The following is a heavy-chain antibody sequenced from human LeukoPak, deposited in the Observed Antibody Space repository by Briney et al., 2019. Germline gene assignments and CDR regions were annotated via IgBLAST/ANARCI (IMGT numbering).Heavy chain of an antibody. CDR3: ARDKGYDILTGYYFDP. V-gene: IGHV4-34*01. CDR1: GGSISSYY. Sequence: SETLSLTCTVSGGSISSYYWSWIRQPPGKGLEWIGEINHSGSTNYNPSLKSRVTISVDTSKNQFSLKLSSVTAADTAVYYCARDKGYDILTGYYFDPWGQGTLVTVSS. D-gene: IGHD3-9*01. CDR2: INHSGST. J-gene: IGHJ5*02.